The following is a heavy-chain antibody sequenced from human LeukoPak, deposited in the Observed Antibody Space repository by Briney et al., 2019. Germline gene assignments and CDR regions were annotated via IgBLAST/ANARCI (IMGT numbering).Heavy chain of an antibody. CDR1: GYSFTSYW. CDR3: ARGYYYDSSGYYYPGAFDI. CDR2: IYPGDSDT. Sequence: GESLKISCKSSGYSFTSYWIGWVRQMPGKGLEWMGIIYPGDSDTRYSPSFQGQVTISADKSISTAYLQWSSLKASDTAMYYCARGYYYDSSGYYYPGAFDIWGQGTMVTVSS. D-gene: IGHD3-22*01. J-gene: IGHJ3*02. V-gene: IGHV5-51*01.